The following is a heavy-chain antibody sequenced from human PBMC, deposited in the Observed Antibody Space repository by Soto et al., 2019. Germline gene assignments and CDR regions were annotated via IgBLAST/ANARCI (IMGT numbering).Heavy chain of an antibody. CDR1: GGTFSSYA. CDR2: IIPIFGAA. J-gene: IGHJ6*02. Sequence: GASVKVSCKASGGTFSSYAISWVRQAPGQGLEWVGGIIPIFGAANYAQKFQGRVTITADGFTNTAYMELSSLRSEDTAVYYCARGLSGDIVATVYYYGMDVWGQGTKVT. V-gene: IGHV1-69*13. D-gene: IGHD5-12*01. CDR3: ARGLSGDIVATVYYYGMDV.